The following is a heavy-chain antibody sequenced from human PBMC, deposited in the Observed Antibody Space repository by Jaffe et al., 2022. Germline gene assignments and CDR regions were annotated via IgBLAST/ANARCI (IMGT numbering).Heavy chain of an antibody. CDR3: ATIAPSTMVQWAHDAFDI. CDR1: GYSISSGYY. J-gene: IGHJ3*02. CDR2: IYHSGST. Sequence: QVQLQESGPGLVKPSETLSLTCAVSGYSISSGYYWGWIRQPPGKGLEWIGSIYHSGSTYYNPSLKSRVTISVDTSKNQFSLKLSSVTAADTAVYYCATIAPSTMVQWAHDAFDIWGQGTMVTVSS. V-gene: IGHV4-38-2*01. D-gene: IGHD3-10*01.